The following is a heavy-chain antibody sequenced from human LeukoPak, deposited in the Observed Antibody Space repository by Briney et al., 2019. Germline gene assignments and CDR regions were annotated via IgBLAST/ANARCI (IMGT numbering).Heavy chain of an antibody. J-gene: IGHJ4*02. CDR2: ISGSGDST. CDR1: GFTFSSYA. CDR3: AKGGGYSYGFHYFDY. D-gene: IGHD5-18*01. Sequence: PGGSLRLSCAASGFTFSSYAMSWVRQAPGKGLEWVSAISGSGDSTYYADSVKGRFTISRDNSKNTLYLQMNSLRAEDTAVYYCAKGGGYSYGFHYFDYWGQGTLVNVSS. V-gene: IGHV3-23*01.